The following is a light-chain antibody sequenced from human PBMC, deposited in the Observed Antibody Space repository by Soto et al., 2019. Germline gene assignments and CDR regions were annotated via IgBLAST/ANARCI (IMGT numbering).Light chain of an antibody. CDR1: SSDVGGYNY. Sequence: QSALTQPASVSGSPGQSITISCTGTSSDVGGYNYVSWYQQHPGKAKKLMIYDVSNRPSGVSNRFSGSKSGNTASLNISGFQAEDEADYYCSSYTSSRSYVFGTGTKVTVL. CDR2: DVS. J-gene: IGLJ1*01. CDR3: SSYTSSRSYV. V-gene: IGLV2-14*01.